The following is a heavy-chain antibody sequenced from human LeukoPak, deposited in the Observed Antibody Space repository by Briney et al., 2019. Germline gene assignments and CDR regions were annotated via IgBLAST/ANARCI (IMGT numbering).Heavy chain of an antibody. CDR2: IYYTGST. CDR3: ARISSSAPYFDY. D-gene: IGHD6-6*01. Sequence: SGTLSLTCSVSGGSISGYYWSWMRQPPGKGLEWIGYIYYTGSTNYNPSLKSRVTISVDTSMNQFFLKLSSVTAADTAVYYCARISSSAPYFDYWGQGSLVTVSS. CDR1: GGSISGYY. V-gene: IGHV4-59*08. J-gene: IGHJ4*02.